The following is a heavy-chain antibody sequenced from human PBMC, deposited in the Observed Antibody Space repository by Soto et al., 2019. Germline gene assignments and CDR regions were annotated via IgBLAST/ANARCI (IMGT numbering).Heavy chain of an antibody. Sequence: QVQLVESGGGVVQPGRSLRLSCAASGFTFSSYGMHWVRQAPGKGLEWVAVIWYDGSNKYYADSVQGRFTISRDNSKNTLYLKMNSLRAEDTAVYYCARVRVWFGSSPLSYWGQGTLVTVSS. V-gene: IGHV3-33*01. CDR2: IWYDGSNK. J-gene: IGHJ4*02. CDR1: GFTFSSYG. D-gene: IGHD3-10*01. CDR3: ARVRVWFGSSPLSY.